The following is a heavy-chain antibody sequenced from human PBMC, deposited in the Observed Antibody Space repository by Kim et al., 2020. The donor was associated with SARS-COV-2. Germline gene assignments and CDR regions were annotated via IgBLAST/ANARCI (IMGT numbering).Heavy chain of an antibody. J-gene: IGHJ5*02. V-gene: IGHV4-34*01. CDR3: ARGPWDTATGVDP. D-gene: IGHD5-18*01. Sequence: SETLSLTCAVYGGSFSGYYWSWIRQPPGKGLEWIGEINHSGSTNYNPSLKSRVTISVDTSKNQFSLKLSSVTAADTAVYYCARGPWDTATGVDPWGQGTLVTVSS. CDR2: INHSGST. CDR1: GGSFSGYY.